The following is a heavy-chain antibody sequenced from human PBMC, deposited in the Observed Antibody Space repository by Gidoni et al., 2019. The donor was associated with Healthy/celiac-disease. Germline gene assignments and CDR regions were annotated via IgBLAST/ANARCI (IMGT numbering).Heavy chain of an antibody. D-gene: IGHD3-22*01. CDR3: AKDAKRDEYYDSSGLVDY. Sequence: VESGGGLVQPGRSLRLSCAASGFTFDDYAMHWVRQAPGKGLEWVSGISWNSGSIGYADSVKGRFTISRDNAKNSLYLQMNSLRAEDTALYYCAKDAKRDEYYDSSGLVDYWCQGTLVTVSS. V-gene: IGHV3-9*01. CDR1: GFTFDDYA. CDR2: ISWNSGSI. J-gene: IGHJ4*02.